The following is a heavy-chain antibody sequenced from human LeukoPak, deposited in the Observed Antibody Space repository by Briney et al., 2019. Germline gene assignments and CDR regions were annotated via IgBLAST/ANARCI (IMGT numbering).Heavy chain of an antibody. CDR3: ATDLVWFGELFNDY. D-gene: IGHD3-10*01. Sequence: GASVKVSCKVSGYTLTELSMHWVRQAPGEGLEWMGGFDPEDGETIYAQKFQGRVTMTEDTSTDTAYMELSSLRSEDTAVYYCATDLVWFGELFNDYWGQGTLVTVSS. CDR1: GYTLTELS. J-gene: IGHJ4*02. V-gene: IGHV1-24*01. CDR2: FDPEDGET.